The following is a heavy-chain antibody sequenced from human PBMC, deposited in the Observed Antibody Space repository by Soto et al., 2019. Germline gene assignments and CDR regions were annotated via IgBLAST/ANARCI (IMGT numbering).Heavy chain of an antibody. J-gene: IGHJ4*02. CDR3: AKDRRKVVVAAPFDY. CDR2: ISYDGSNK. V-gene: IGHV3-30*18. Sequence: QVQLVESGGCVVQPGRSLRLSCAASGFTFSSYGMYWVRQAPGKGLEWVAVISYDGSNKYYADSVNGRFTISRDNSKNTLYLQMNSMRAEDTAVYYCAKDRRKVVVAAPFDYWGQGTLVTVSS. CDR1: GFTFSSYG. D-gene: IGHD2-15*01.